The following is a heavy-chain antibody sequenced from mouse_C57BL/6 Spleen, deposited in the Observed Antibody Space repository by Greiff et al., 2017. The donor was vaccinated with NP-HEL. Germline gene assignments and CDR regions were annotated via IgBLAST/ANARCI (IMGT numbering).Heavy chain of an antibody. CDR1: GFTFSSYG. CDR3: AGSSLDWYFDV. CDR2: ISSGGSYT. D-gene: IGHD1-1*01. Sequence: EVKVVESGGDLVKPGGSLKLSCAASGFTFSSYGMSWVRQTPDKRLEWVATISSGGSYTYYPDSVKGRFTISRDNAKNTLYLQMSSLKSEDTAMYYCAGSSLDWYFDVWGTGTTVTVSS. V-gene: IGHV5-6*01. J-gene: IGHJ1*03.